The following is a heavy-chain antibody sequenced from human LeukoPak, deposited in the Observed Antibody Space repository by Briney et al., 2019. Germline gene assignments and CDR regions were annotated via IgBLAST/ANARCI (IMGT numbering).Heavy chain of an antibody. V-gene: IGHV4-34*01. CDR1: GGSFSGYY. CDR3: ARGVGYCSSTSCPDQNV. Sequence: TSETLSLTCAVYGGSFSGYYWSWIRQPPGKGLEWIGEINHSGSTNYNPSLKSRVTISVDTSKNQFSLKLSSVTAADTAVYYCARGVGYCSSTSCPDQNVLGKGTTVTVSS. CDR2: INHSGST. J-gene: IGHJ6*04. D-gene: IGHD2-2*01.